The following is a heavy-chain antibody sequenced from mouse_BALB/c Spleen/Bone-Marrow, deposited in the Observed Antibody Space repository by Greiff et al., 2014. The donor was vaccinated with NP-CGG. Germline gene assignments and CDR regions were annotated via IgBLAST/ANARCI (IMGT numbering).Heavy chain of an antibody. CDR3: ARGRYAMDY. CDR2: ISYSGST. CDR1: GYSITSDYA. Sequence: EVQLVESGPGLVKPSQSLSLTCTVTGYSITSDYAWNWIRQFPGNKLEWMGYISYSGSTSYNPSLKSRISITRDTSKNQFFLQLNSVTTEDTATYYCARGRYAMDYWGQGTSVTVSS. V-gene: IGHV3-2*02. J-gene: IGHJ4*01.